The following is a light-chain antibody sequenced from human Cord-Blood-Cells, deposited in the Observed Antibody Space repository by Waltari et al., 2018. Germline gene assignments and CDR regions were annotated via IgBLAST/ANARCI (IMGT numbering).Light chain of an antibody. CDR3: SSYTSSSTYVV. Sequence: QSALTQPASVSGSPGQSITISCTGTSSDVGGYNYVSWYQQHPGKAPKLMICEVSNRPSGVSSRFSGSKSGNTASLTISGLQAEDEADYYCSSYTSSSTYVVFGGGTKLTVL. J-gene: IGLJ2*01. CDR1: SSDVGGYNY. CDR2: EVS. V-gene: IGLV2-14*01.